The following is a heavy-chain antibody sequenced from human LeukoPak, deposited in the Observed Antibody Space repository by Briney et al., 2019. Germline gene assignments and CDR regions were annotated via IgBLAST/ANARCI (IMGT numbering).Heavy chain of an antibody. V-gene: IGHV1-69*13. CDR1: GGTFSSYA. Sequence: SVTVSFKASGGTFSSYAISWVRQAPGQGLEWMGGIIPIFGTANYAQKFQGRVTITADESTSTAYMELSSLRSEDTAVYYCARAYGDYVGRYYYMDVWGKGTTVTISS. D-gene: IGHD4-17*01. J-gene: IGHJ6*03. CDR3: ARAYGDYVGRYYYMDV. CDR2: IIPIFGTA.